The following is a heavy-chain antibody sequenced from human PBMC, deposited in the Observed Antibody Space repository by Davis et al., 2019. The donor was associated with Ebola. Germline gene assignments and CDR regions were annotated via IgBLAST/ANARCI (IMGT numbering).Heavy chain of an antibody. CDR3: ATLGESVLRFLEWLSPMRD. J-gene: IGHJ4*02. CDR1: GFTFNNYA. D-gene: IGHD3-3*01. V-gene: IGHV3-23*01. CDR2: IGGSGDDT. Sequence: PGGSLRLSCAASGFTFNNYAMSWVRQAPGKGLEWVSAIGGSGDDTYYADSVKGRFTISRDNSKNTLYLQMNSLRAEDTAVYYCATLGESVLRFLEWLSPMRDWGQGTLVTVSS.